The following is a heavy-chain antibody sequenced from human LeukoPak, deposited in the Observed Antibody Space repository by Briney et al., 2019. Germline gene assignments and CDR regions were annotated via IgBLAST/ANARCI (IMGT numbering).Heavy chain of an antibody. Sequence: PGGSLRLSCAASGFTFSSYAMHWVRQAPGKGLEWVAVISYDGSNKYYADSVKGRFTISRDNSKNTLYLQMNSLRAEDTAVYYCARDPGSQANYDFWSGYLNWFDPWGREPWSPSPQ. J-gene: IGHJ5*02. V-gene: IGHV3-30-3*01. CDR1: GFTFSSYA. D-gene: IGHD3-3*01. CDR3: ARDPGSQANYDFWSGYLNWFDP. CDR2: ISYDGSNK.